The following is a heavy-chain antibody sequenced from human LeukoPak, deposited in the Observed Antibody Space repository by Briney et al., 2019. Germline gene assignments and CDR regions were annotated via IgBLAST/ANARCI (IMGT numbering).Heavy chain of an antibody. Sequence: SETLSLXCSVSGDSVSRSDSYWDWIRQPPGKGLEWIGTIYYSGITYYSPSLKSRVTMSVDPSNNQFPLTMRPVTAADTAVYYCARRRYYDGSGYLEWGQGTLLSVSS. D-gene: IGHD3-22*01. CDR2: IYYSGIT. CDR3: ARRRYYDGSGYLE. J-gene: IGHJ1*01. V-gene: IGHV4-39*01. CDR1: GDSVSRSDSY.